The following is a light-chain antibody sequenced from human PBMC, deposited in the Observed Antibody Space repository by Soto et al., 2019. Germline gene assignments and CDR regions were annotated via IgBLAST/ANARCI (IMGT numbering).Light chain of an antibody. CDR3: QQYNSWLWT. CDR2: GAS. J-gene: IGKJ1*01. V-gene: IGKV3-15*01. CDR1: QSVSSK. Sequence: IVMTQSPATLSVSPGERATLSCRASQSVSSKLACYQQKPGQAPRLLIYGASTRATGIPARFSGSGSGTEFTLIISSLQSEDSAVYYCQQYNSWLWTFGQGTKVDIK.